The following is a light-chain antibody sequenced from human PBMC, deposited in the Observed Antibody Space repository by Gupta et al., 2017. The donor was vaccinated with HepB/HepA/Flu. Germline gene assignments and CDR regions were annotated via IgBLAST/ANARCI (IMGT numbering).Light chain of an antibody. CDR1: QSVSSNS. CDR2: GAS. Sequence: EIVLTQSPGTLSLSPGERATLSCRASQSVSSNSLAWYQQKPGQAPRLLIYGASSRATAIPDRFSGSGSGTDFTLTISRLEPEDVAVYFCQHNSCSLYTFGQGTKLEIK. CDR3: QHNSCSLYT. V-gene: IGKV3-20*01. J-gene: IGKJ2*01.